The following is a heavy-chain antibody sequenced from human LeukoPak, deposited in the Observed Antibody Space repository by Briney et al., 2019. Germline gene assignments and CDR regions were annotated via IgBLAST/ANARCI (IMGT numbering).Heavy chain of an antibody. J-gene: IGHJ4*02. CDR1: GFTFSNAW. CDR2: IKSKTDGGTT. CDR3: TTDLIWFGELEGY. D-gene: IGHD3-10*01. V-gene: IGHV3-15*01. Sequence: GGSLRLSCAASGFTFSNAWMSWVRQAPGKGLEWVGRIKSKTDGGTTYYAAPVKGRFTISRDDSKNTLYLQMNSLKTEDTAVYYCTTDLIWFGELEGYWGQGTLVTVSS.